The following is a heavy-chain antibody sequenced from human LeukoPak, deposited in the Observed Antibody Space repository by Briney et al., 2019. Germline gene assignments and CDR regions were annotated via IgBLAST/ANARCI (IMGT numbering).Heavy chain of an antibody. D-gene: IGHD6-13*01. CDR2: IIPIFGTA. Sequence: SVKVSCKASGGTFSSYAISWVRQAPGQGLEWMGGIIPIFGTANYAQKFQGRVTITADESTSTAYMELSSLRSEDTAVYYCAVDLPRTAAGTDYWGQGTLVTASS. CDR1: GGTFSSYA. V-gene: IGHV1-69*13. CDR3: AVDLPRTAAGTDY. J-gene: IGHJ4*02.